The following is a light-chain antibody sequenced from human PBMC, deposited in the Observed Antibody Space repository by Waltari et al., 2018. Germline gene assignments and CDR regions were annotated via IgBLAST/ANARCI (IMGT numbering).Light chain of an antibody. J-gene: IGKJ1*01. Sequence: EAEFKHSPGPMSMSPGEGATLPCRASQSVSRSLDWYQQKPGQAPRLLIYDTSRRATGIPDRFSGSGSGTDFSLTISRLEPEDFAMYYCQKYASLPATFGQGTKVETK. V-gene: IGKV3-20*01. CDR1: QSVSRS. CDR3: QKYASLPAT. CDR2: DTS.